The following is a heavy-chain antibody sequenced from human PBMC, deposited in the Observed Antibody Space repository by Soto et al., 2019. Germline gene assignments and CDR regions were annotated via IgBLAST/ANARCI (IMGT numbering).Heavy chain of an antibody. Sequence: EVQLVESGGGLVQPGGSLRLSCAASGFTFSSYSMNWVRQAPGKGLEWVSYISSSSSTIYSADSVKGRFTISRDNAKNSLYLQMNRLRDEDTAVYYCARDDRVGYFEHWREGALVTVSS. CDR3: ARDDRVGYFEH. J-gene: IGHJ1*01. CDR2: ISSSSSTI. CDR1: GFTFSSYS. V-gene: IGHV3-48*02.